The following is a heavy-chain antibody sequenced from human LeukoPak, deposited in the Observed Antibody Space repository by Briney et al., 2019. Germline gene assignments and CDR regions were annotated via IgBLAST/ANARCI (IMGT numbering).Heavy chain of an antibody. D-gene: IGHD1-26*01. Sequence: GGSLTLTCAASGFTFSRYWWHWVRQAPGKGLVWVSCIKSDGSSTSIADSAKGRFTISRDNAKNTVYLQMNSLRAEDTAVYYCVRDNRSYNFDYWGQGTLVTVSS. CDR2: IKSDGSST. CDR3: VRDNRSYNFDY. V-gene: IGHV3-74*01. J-gene: IGHJ4*02. CDR1: GFTFSRYW.